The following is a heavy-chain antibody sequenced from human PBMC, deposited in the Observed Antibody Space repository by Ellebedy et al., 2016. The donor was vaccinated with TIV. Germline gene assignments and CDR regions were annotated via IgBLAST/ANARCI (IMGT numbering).Heavy chain of an antibody. CDR3: ARDMVQGMVARYLWFDY. CDR1: GYTFNSYS. Sequence: ASVKVSCKASGYTFNSYSISWVRQAPGQGPEWMGWISAYTGETRYSQKYQGRVTLPTDTSTTTAYMELRSLRSDDTAVYFCARDMVQGMVARYLWFDYWGQGTLITVSS. J-gene: IGHJ4*02. V-gene: IGHV1-18*01. D-gene: IGHD5-12*01. CDR2: ISAYTGET.